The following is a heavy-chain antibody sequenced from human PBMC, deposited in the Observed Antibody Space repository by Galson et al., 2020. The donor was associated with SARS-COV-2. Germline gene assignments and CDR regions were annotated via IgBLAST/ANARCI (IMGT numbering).Heavy chain of an antibody. J-gene: IGHJ4*02. CDR3: SRFGGESAAGEYFDF. V-gene: IGHV1-18*01. Sequence: ASVQVSCKASGYTLTSYGISWVRQAPGQGLEWMGWISAYNGNTNYAQKLQGRVTMTTDTSTSTAYMELRSLSSDDTAVSYCSRFGGESAAGEYFDFWGQGTLVTVSS. CDR1: GYTLTSYG. D-gene: IGHD6-13*01. CDR2: ISAYNGNT.